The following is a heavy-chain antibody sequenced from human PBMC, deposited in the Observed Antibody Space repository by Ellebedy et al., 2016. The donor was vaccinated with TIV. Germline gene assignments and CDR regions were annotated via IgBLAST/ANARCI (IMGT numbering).Heavy chain of an antibody. J-gene: IGHJ6*03. D-gene: IGHD2-8*01. V-gene: IGHV3-48*04. CDR1: GSTFSTYS. CDR2: VSGSGKTT. CDR3: AKVRNMYHYMDV. Sequence: GESLKISCTASGSTFSTYSMNWVRQAPGKGLEWVSYVSGSGKTTYYTDSVKGRFTISRDNAKNSLYLHMNSLRAEDTAMYYCAKVRNMYHYMDVWGKGTMVTVSS.